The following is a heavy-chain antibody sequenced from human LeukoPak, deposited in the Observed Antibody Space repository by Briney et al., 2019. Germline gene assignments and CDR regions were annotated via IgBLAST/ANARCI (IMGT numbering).Heavy chain of an antibody. J-gene: IGHJ6*03. CDR3: ARAVSTLNYYMDV. Sequence: PSETLSLTCAVYGGSFSGYYWSWIRQPPGKGLEWIGEINHSGSTNYNPSLKSRVTISVDTSKNQFSLKLSSVTAADTAVYYCARAVSTLNYYMDVWGKGTTVTVSS. V-gene: IGHV4-34*01. CDR1: GGSFSGYY. D-gene: IGHD1-14*01. CDR2: INHSGST.